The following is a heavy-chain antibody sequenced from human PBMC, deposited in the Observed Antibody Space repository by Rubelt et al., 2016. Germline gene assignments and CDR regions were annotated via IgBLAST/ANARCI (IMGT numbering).Heavy chain of an antibody. CDR2: ISSSSSYI. CDR3: ARDGGLYCSGGSCYPHYYGMDV. D-gene: IGHD2-15*01. V-gene: IGHV3-21*01. J-gene: IGHJ6*02. Sequence: GKGLEWVSSISSSSSYIYYADSMEGRFTISRDSAKNSLYLQMNSLRAEDTAVYYCARDGGLYCSGGSCYPHYYGMDVWGQGTTVTVSS.